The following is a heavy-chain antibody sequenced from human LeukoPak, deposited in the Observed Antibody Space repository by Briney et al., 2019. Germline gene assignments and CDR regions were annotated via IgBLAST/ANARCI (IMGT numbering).Heavy chain of an antibody. Sequence: ASVKVSCKASGYTFTNYGISWVRQAPGQGLEWMGWISAYNGNTNYAQKLQGRVTMTTDTSTSTAYMELRSLRSDDTAVYYCARDYCRSISCSNWFDPWGQGTLVTVSS. V-gene: IGHV1-18*01. J-gene: IGHJ5*02. CDR2: ISAYNGNT. D-gene: IGHD2-2*01. CDR1: GYTFTNYG. CDR3: ARDYCRSISCSNWFDP.